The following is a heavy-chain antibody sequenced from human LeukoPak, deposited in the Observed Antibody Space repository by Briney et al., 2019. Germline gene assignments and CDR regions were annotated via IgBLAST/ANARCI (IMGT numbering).Heavy chain of an antibody. CDR2: IRQDGRER. CDR1: GFTLSSSW. Sequence: GGSLRLSCATSGFTLSSSWMSWVRQTPGKGLEWVANIRQDGRERYYVDSVKGRFTISRDNAKNSLFLQMNSLRADDTAVYYRASLPGGKTAALEFDLRGRGTLVTVSS. CDR3: ASLPGGKTAALEFDL. D-gene: IGHD6-13*01. V-gene: IGHV3-7*01. J-gene: IGHJ2*01.